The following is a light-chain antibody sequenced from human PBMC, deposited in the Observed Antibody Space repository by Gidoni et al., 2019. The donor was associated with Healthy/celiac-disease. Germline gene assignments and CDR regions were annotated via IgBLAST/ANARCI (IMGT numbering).Light chain of an antibody. V-gene: IGKV3-20*01. CDR2: GAS. Sequence: EIVFTPSPAPLSLSPGERATLSCSASQSVSSSYLAWYQQKPGQAPRLLIYGASSRATGIPDRFSGSGSGTDFTLTISRLEPEDFAVYYCQQYGSSPPDTFGQXTKLEIK. CDR3: QQYGSSPPDT. J-gene: IGKJ2*01. CDR1: QSVSSSY.